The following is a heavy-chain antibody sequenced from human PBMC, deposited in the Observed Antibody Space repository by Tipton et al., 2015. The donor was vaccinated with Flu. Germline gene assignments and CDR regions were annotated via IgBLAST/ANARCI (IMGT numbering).Heavy chain of an antibody. CDR1: GGSISSDY. V-gene: IGHV4-39*07. D-gene: IGHD3-22*01. CDR3: ARDGEADDYDISGLNWFDP. CDR2: IYYRGST. Sequence: TLSLTCTVSGGSISSDYWGWFRQPPGEGLEWMGRIYYRGSTYYNATPKSRVTILLDTSKNKFSLKLSTVTAADTAVYYCARDGEADDYDISGLNWFDPWGQGTLVTVSS. J-gene: IGHJ5*02.